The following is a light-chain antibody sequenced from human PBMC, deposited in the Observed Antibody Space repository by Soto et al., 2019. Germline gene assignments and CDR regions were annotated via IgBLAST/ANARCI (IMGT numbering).Light chain of an antibody. CDR1: QSTSSY. J-gene: IGKJ1*01. CDR3: QQYSSHSP. Sequence: DIQMTQSPSTLSASVGDRVTITCRASQSTSSYLAWYQQKPGKAPKLLIYQASSLEIGVPSRFSGSGSGTEFSLTISSLQPNDFATYYCQQYSSHSPFGQGTKVDI. CDR2: QAS. V-gene: IGKV1-5*03.